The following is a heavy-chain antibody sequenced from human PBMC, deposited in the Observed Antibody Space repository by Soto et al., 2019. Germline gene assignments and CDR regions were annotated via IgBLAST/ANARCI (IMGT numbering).Heavy chain of an antibody. CDR1: GFSLNTYH. CDR3: AGSGRDWYVGVFDI. CDR2: IDYSGST. J-gene: IGHJ3*02. V-gene: IGHV4-59*12. D-gene: IGHD6-19*01. Sequence: PSETLSLTCTVSGFSLNTYHWSWIRQPPGKGLERLGYIDYSGSTNYNSSLKSRVTFSVDTTKNQFSLRLSSVTAADTAVYYFAGSGRDWYVGVFDIWGQWTLVTVSS.